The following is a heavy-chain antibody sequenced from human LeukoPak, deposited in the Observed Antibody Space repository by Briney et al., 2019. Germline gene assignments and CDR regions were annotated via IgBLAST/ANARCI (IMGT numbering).Heavy chain of an antibody. CDR1: GGSISSYY. CDR3: AKHGRSFWSGYLDY. D-gene: IGHD3-3*01. Sequence: PSETLSLTCTVSGGSISSYYWSWIRPPPGKGLEWIGYIYYSGSTNYNPSLKSRVTISVDTSKNQFSLKLSSVTAADTAVYYCAKHGRSFWSGYLDYWGQGTLVTVSS. V-gene: IGHV4-59*08. J-gene: IGHJ4*02. CDR2: IYYSGST.